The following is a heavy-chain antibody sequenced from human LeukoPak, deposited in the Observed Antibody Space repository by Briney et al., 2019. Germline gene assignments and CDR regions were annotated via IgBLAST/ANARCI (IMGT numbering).Heavy chain of an antibody. J-gene: IGHJ6*02. CDR2: IYYSGST. CDR1: GGSISSYY. CDR3: ARDARYDFWSGYYYGMDV. V-gene: IGHV4-59*01. D-gene: IGHD3-3*01. Sequence: SETLSLTCTVSGGSISSYYWSWIRQPPGKGLEWIGYIYYSGSTIYNPSLKSRVTISVDTSKNQFSLKLSSVTAADTAVYYCARDARYDFWSGYYYGMDVWGQGTTVTVSS.